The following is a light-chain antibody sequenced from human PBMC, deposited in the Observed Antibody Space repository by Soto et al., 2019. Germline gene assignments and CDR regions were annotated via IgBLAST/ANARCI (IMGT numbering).Light chain of an antibody. CDR2: DAS. J-gene: IGKJ1*01. Sequence: DIQMTQSPSTLSASVRDRFTITCQASQSISNWLAWYQQKQGKAPKLLIYDASNLESGVPSRFSGSGSGTEFTLTISSLQPDDFATYYCQQYNSYWRTFGQGTKVDI. V-gene: IGKV1-5*01. CDR1: QSISNW. CDR3: QQYNSYWRT.